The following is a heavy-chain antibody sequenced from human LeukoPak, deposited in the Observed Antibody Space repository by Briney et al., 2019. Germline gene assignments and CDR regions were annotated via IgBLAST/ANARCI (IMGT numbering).Heavy chain of an antibody. CDR2: ITPYNGNT. J-gene: IGHJ6*03. CDR1: GYTFINYG. D-gene: IGHD6-6*01. CDR3: ARDSTAARPDGAYYYYYMDV. Sequence: ASVKVSCKASGYTFINYGINWVRQAPGQGLEWVGWITPYNGNTNYAQKLQGRVTMTTDTSTSTAYMELRSLRSDDTAVYYCARDSTAARPDGAYYYYYMDVWGKGTTVTVSS. V-gene: IGHV1-18*01.